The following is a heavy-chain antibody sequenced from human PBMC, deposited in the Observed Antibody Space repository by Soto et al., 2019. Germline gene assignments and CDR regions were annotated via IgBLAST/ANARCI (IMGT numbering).Heavy chain of an antibody. J-gene: IGHJ4*02. V-gene: IGHV1-2*04. CDR1: GYTFTDFY. CDR2: INPNSGGT. CDR3: ATSRTSIAVAGETEYYFDX. D-gene: IGHD6-19*01. Sequence: GASVKVSYKTSGYTFTDFYLHWVRQAPGQGLGWIGCINPNSGGTKYAQNFQGWVTMTRDTSISTAYMELSRLRSDDTAVYYCATSRTSIAVAGETEYYFDXWGQGTLVTVSX.